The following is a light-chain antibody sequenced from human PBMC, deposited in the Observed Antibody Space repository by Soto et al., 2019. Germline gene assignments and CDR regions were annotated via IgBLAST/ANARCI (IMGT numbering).Light chain of an antibody. CDR2: TSS. J-gene: IGKJ4*01. CDR1: QGVSSW. Sequence: DIQMTQSPSFVSASVGDRVTITCRASQGVSSWVAWYQLKPGKAPKLLIYTSSSLQNGVPSRFRGDGSGTDFTLTISGLPPEDFATYFCQQAFSFPLTFGGGTKVE. V-gene: IGKV1-12*01. CDR3: QQAFSFPLT.